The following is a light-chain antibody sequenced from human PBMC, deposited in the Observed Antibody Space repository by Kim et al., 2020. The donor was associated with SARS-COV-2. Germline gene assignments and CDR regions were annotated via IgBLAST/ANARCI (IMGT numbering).Light chain of an antibody. CDR3: QQSYSSPPT. Sequence: SASIGDRVTITCRASQSISRHFNWYQKRPGEAPKLLIYGASNLQSGVPSRFSGSGSGTDFTLTISSLQPEDFATYYCQQSYSSPPTFGQGTKLEI. CDR1: QSISRH. CDR2: GAS. V-gene: IGKV1-39*01. J-gene: IGKJ2*01.